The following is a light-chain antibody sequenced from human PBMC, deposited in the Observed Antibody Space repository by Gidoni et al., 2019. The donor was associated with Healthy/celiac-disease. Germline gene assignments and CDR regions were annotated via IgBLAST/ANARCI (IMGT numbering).Light chain of an antibody. CDR2: WAS. Sequence: DIVMTQSPDSLAVSLGERATINCKSSQSVLYSSNNKNYLAWYHQKPGQPPKLLIYWASTRESGVPDRFSGSGSGTDFTLTISSLQAEDVAVYYCQQYYSTPPTFGQXTKLEIK. V-gene: IGKV4-1*01. CDR1: QSVLYSSNNKNY. J-gene: IGKJ2*01. CDR3: QQYYSTPPT.